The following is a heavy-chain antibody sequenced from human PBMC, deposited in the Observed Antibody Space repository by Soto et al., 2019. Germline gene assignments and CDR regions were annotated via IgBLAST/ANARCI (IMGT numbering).Heavy chain of an antibody. J-gene: IGHJ5*02. D-gene: IGHD2-2*02. V-gene: IGHV1-18*04. CDR2: ISAYNGNT. Sequence: QVQLVQSGAEVKKPGASVKVSCKASGYTFTSYGISWVRQAPGQGLEWMGWISAYNGNTNYAQKLQGRVTMTTDTSTSTAYMELRSLRSDDTAVYYCARERGDGDIVVVPAAIRGWFDPWGQGTLVTVSS. CDR1: GYTFTSYG. CDR3: ARERGDGDIVVVPAAIRGWFDP.